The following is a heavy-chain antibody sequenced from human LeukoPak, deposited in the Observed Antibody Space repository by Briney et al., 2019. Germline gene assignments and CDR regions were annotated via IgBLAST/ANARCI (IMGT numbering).Heavy chain of an antibody. CDR3: ARESVGATRSVY. CDR1: GYTFPGHH. CDR2: INPSGGIT. Sequence: ASVNVSCKASGYTFPGHHIHWVRQAPGQGLEWMGIINPSGGITTYAQKFQDRVTMTRDTSTSTVYMELSSLRSEDTAVYYCARESVGATRSVYWGQGTLVTVSS. V-gene: IGHV1-46*01. J-gene: IGHJ4*02. D-gene: IGHD1-26*01.